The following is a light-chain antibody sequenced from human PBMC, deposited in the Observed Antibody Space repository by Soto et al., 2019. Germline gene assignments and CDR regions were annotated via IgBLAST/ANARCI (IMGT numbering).Light chain of an antibody. J-gene: IGLJ2*01. CDR2: DVS. V-gene: IGLV2-14*01. CDR3: SSYTISGTVV. Sequence: QSVLTQPASVSGSPGQSITISCTGTSSDVGGYNFVSWFQQHPGKAPKLLIYDVSSRPSGVSNRFSGSKSGNTASLTISGLQAEDEADYYCSSYTISGTVVFGGGTKLTVL. CDR1: SSDVGGYNF.